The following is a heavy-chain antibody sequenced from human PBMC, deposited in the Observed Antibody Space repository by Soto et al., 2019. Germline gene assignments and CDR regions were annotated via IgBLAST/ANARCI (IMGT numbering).Heavy chain of an antibody. V-gene: IGHV3-23*01. J-gene: IGHJ6*02. CDR3: TTSPKAPFEHCGSTSCPHRDV. D-gene: IGHD2-2*01. CDR1: GFTFSSYA. Sequence: GGSLRLSCAASGFTFSSYAMSWVRQAPGKGLEWVSAISGSGGSTYYADSVKGRFTISRDDSKNTLYLQMNSLKTEDTAVYYCTTSPKAPFEHCGSTSCPHRDVWGQGTTVTVSS. CDR2: ISGSGGST.